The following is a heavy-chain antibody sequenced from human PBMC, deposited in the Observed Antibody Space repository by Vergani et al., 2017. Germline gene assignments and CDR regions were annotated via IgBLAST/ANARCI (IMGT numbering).Heavy chain of an antibody. CDR2: SYYSGST. CDR3: AALGGTVDY. J-gene: IGHJ4*02. V-gene: IGHV4-59*01. Sequence: QVQLQESGPGLVKPSETLSLTCTVSGGSLSSYYWSWIRQPPGKGLEWIGYSYYSGSTNYNPPLKSRVTISVDTSKNQFSLKLTSVTAADTAVYYCAALGGTVDYWGQGTLVTVSS. D-gene: IGHD3-10*01. CDR1: GGSLSSYY.